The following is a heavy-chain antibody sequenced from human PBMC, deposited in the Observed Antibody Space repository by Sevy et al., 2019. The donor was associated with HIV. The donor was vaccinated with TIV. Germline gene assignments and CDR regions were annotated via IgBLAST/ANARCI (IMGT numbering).Heavy chain of an antibody. CDR1: GGSFSGYY. J-gene: IGHJ4*01. CDR3: ARGGELAMAHYYDSSGYYYFHRTFGY. D-gene: IGHD3-22*01. Sequence: SETLSLTCAVYGGSFSGYYWSWIRQPPGKGLEWIGEINHSGSTNNNPSLKSRVTISLDTSKNQFSLKLSSVTAADTAVYYCARGGELAMAHYYDSSGYYYFHRTFGYWGHGTLVTVSS. V-gene: IGHV4-34*01. CDR2: INHSGST.